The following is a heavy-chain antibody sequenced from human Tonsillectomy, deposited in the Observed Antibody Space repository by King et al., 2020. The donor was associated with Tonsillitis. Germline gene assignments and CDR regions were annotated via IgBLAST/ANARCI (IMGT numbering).Heavy chain of an antibody. Sequence: QVQLVESGAEVKKPGASVKVSCKASGYTFTSNGISWVRQAPGQGLEWMGWISAYNGNTNYAQKLQGRVTMTTDTSTSTAYMERRSLRSDDTAVYYCARDAPDYGDYVVLGYWGQGTLVTVSA. CDR2: ISAYNGNT. J-gene: IGHJ4*02. CDR3: ARDAPDYGDYVVLGY. CDR1: GYTFTSNG. D-gene: IGHD4-17*01. V-gene: IGHV1-18*04.